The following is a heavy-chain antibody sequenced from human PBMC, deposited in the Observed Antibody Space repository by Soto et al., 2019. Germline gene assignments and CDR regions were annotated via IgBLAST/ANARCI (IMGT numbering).Heavy chain of an antibody. D-gene: IGHD5-12*01. Sequence: HPGGSLRLSCAASGFTFSSYAMSWVRQAPGKGLEWVSAISGSGGSTYYADSVKGRFTISRDNSKNTLYLQMNSLRAEDTAVYYCAKAQRKYSGYDYGGDYWGQGTLVTVSS. CDR1: GFTFSSYA. CDR2: ISGSGGST. J-gene: IGHJ4*02. V-gene: IGHV3-23*01. CDR3: AKAQRKYSGYDYGGDY.